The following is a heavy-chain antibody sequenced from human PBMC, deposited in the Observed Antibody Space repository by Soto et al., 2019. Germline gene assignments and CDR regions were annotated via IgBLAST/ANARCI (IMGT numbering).Heavy chain of an antibody. J-gene: IGHJ4*02. CDR2: VHTGGAVK. V-gene: IGHV3-11*01. Sequence: LRLSCEASGFAFSAYYMGWIRQAPGRGLEWVSYVHTGGAVKFSRESVKGRFTISRDNSKTSLSLRMFSLRAEDNAIYYRARVCRRLPVFYFDLWGQGALVTVSS. CDR3: ARVCRRLPVFYFDL. CDR1: GFAFSAYY.